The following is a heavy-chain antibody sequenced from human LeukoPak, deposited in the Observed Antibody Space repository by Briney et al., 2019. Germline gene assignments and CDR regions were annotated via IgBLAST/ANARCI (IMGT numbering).Heavy chain of an antibody. V-gene: IGHV3-7*01. J-gene: IGHJ4*02. Sequence: GGSLRLSCGASGFTFSTNWMTWVRQAPGKGLEWVANINQDGSEKYYVDSVKGRFTISGDNAKNSLYLQMDSLRAEDTAMYYCARDASGSYYDYWGQGTLVTVSS. CDR2: INQDGSEK. CDR1: GFTFSTNW. D-gene: IGHD1-26*01. CDR3: ARDASGSYYDY.